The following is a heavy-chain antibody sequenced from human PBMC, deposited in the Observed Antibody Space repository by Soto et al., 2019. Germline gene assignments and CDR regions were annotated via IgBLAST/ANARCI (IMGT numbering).Heavy chain of an antibody. CDR3: ARVAYADYGVDV. D-gene: IGHD4-17*01. J-gene: IGHJ6*02. Sequence: QVQLVQSGAEVKKPGSSVKVSCTASGDTFSRYAISWVRQAPGQGLEWMGGIIPTFGTPNYAQKFQGRVTISADESTSTVYMEVSSLTSEDTAMYYCARVAYADYGVDVWGQGTTVTVSS. CDR1: GDTFSRYA. CDR2: IIPTFGTP. V-gene: IGHV1-69*01.